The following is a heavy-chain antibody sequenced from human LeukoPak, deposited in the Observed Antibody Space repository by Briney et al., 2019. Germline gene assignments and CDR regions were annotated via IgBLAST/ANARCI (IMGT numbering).Heavy chain of an antibody. V-gene: IGHV4-59*01. J-gene: IGHJ4*02. CDR3: ARVAGTLAVAGRVYFDY. CDR2: IYYSGST. CDR1: GGSISSYY. D-gene: IGHD6-19*01. Sequence: QPSETLSLTCTVSGGSISSYYWSWIRQPPGKGLEWIGYIYYSGSTNYNPSLKSRLTISVDTSKNQFSLKLSSVTAADTAVYYCARVAGTLAVAGRVYFDYWGQGALVTVSS.